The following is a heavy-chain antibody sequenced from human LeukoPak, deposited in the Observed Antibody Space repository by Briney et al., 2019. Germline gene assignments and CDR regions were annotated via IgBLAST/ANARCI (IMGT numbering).Heavy chain of an antibody. CDR2: ISISSSTI. J-gene: IGHJ6*02. CDR3: SNGGTVYYYGMDV. CDR1: GFTFSSYS. D-gene: IGHD4-17*01. Sequence: SGGSLRLSCAASGFTFSSYSMNWVRQAPGKGLEWVSYISISSSTIYYADSVKGRFTISRDNAKNSLYLQMNSLRAEDTAVYYCSNGGTVYYYGMDVWGQGTTVTVSS. V-gene: IGHV3-48*04.